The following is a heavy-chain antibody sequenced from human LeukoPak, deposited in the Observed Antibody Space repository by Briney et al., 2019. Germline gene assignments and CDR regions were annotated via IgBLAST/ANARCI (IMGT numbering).Heavy chain of an antibody. CDR1: GGSFSSYY. Sequence: SETLSLTCTVSGGSFSSYYWTWIRQPPGKGLEWIGSIYYTRNTYYNPSLKSRVTMSVDTSKNQFSLKLSSVTAADTAVYYCARGYGSGSYYPYWGQGTLVTVSS. J-gene: IGHJ4*02. V-gene: IGHV4-59*04. CDR2: IYYTRNT. CDR3: ARGYGSGSYYPY. D-gene: IGHD3-10*01.